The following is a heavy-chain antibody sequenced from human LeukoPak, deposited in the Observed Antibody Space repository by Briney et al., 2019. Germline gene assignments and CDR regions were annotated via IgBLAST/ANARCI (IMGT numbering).Heavy chain of an antibody. CDR3: ARVKRSYADFSNWFDP. CDR1: GGSISSGGYS. CDR2: INHSGST. V-gene: IGHV4-34*01. J-gene: IGHJ5*02. Sequence: PSETLSLTCAVSGGSISSGGYSWSWIRQPPGKGLEWIGEINHSGSTNYNPSLKSRVTISVDTSKNQFSLKLSSVTAADTAVYYCARVKRSYADFSNWFDPWGQGTLVTVSS. D-gene: IGHD2-2*01.